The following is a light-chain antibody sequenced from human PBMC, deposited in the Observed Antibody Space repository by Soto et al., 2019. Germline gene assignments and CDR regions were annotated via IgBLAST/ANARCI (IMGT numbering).Light chain of an antibody. J-gene: IGKJ4*01. CDR2: TGS. Sequence: DIQMTQSPSSVSASVGDRVSITCRASQGISNWLAWYQQKPGRAPKLLIYTGSSLQSEVPSRFSGTGSGTDFTLTISSMQPEDVATYYCQQASSLPLTFVGGTKVKIK. CDR1: QGISNW. CDR3: QQASSLPLT. V-gene: IGKV1-12*01.